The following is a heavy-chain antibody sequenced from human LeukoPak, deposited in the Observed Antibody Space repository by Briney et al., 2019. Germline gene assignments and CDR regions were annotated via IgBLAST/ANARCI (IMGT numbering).Heavy chain of an antibody. CDR1: GFIASSSY. Sequence: GGSLRLSCAASGFIASSSYMNWVRQAPGKGPEWVSVIYTGTSTYYADSVKGRFTISRDDSKNTVYLQMNSLRPEDRGVYYCTRDPQMTSGYGMDVWGQGTTVAVS. D-gene: IGHD3-22*01. J-gene: IGHJ6*02. CDR3: TRDPQMTSGYGMDV. V-gene: IGHV3-66*02. CDR2: IYTGTST.